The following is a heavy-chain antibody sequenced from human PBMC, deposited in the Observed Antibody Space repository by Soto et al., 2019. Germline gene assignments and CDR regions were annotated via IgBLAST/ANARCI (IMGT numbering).Heavy chain of an antibody. Sequence: SHTLSITCASSGDSVSSYSAASNWIRQSPSRGLEWLGRTYYRSKWYNDYAVSVKSRITINPDTSKNQFSLQLNSVTPEDTAVYYCARDRLAVAGTVAFDIWGQGTMVTVSS. CDR2: TYYRSKWYN. CDR1: GDSVSSYSAA. D-gene: IGHD6-19*01. V-gene: IGHV6-1*01. CDR3: ARDRLAVAGTVAFDI. J-gene: IGHJ3*02.